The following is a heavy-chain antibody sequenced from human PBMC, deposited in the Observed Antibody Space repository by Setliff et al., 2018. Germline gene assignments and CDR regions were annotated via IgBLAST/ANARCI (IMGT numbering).Heavy chain of an antibody. CDR1: GGTFSSYA. J-gene: IGHJ5*02. CDR2: IIPILGIA. V-gene: IGHV1-69*10. CDR3: ARDPYSSSWYNWFDP. Sequence: SVKVSCKASGGTFSSYAISWVRQAPGQGLEWMGGIIPILGIANYAQKFQGRVTITADESTSTAYMELSSLRSEDTAVYYCARDPYSSSWYNWFDPWGQGTLVTVSS. D-gene: IGHD6-13*01.